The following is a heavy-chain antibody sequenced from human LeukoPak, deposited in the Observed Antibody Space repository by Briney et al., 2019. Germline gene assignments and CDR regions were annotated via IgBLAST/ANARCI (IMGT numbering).Heavy chain of an antibody. Sequence: GGSLRLSCVASGSTFSAYYMTWIRQAPGKGLEWLAYISESGTTIHYADSVKGRFTISRDNAKNSVYLQMNSLRAEDTAVYYCARDSESTYYDSSGYYPYGMDVWGQGTTVTVSS. CDR3: ARDSESTYYDSSGYYPYGMDV. J-gene: IGHJ6*02. D-gene: IGHD3-22*01. CDR1: GSTFSAYY. V-gene: IGHV3-11*04. CDR2: ISESGTTI.